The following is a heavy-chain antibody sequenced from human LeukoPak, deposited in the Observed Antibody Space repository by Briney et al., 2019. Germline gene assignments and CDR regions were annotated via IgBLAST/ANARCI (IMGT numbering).Heavy chain of an antibody. J-gene: IGHJ4*02. V-gene: IGHV1-2*02. CDR3: ARAKANWGSGDH. CDR2: INPNTGGT. D-gene: IGHD7-27*01. Sequence: ASVKVSCKASEYTFTDYYVHWVRQAPGQGLEWMGWINPNTGGTNYAQKFQGRVTMTRDTSISTGYMDLRGLRSDDTAVYYCARAKANWGSGDHWGQGTLVTVSS. CDR1: EYTFTDYY.